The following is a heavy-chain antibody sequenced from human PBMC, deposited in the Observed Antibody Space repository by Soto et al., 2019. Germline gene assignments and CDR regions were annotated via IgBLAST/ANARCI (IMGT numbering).Heavy chain of an antibody. CDR2: LIPIFGTA. Sequence: QVQLVQSGAEVKKPGSSVKVSCKASGGTFSSYAISWVRQAPGQGLEWMGGLIPIFGTANYAQKFQGRVTITADDSTSTAYMELSSLRSEDTAVYYCARYFPPLGHDAFDIWGQGTMVTVSS. V-gene: IGHV1-69*01. CDR3: ARYFPPLGHDAFDI. CDR1: GGTFSSYA. J-gene: IGHJ3*02. D-gene: IGHD7-27*01.